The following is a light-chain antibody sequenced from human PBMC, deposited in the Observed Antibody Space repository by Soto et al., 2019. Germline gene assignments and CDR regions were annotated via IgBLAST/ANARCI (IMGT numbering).Light chain of an antibody. CDR2: KAS. V-gene: IGKV1-5*03. J-gene: IGKJ1*01. Sequence: DIQMTQSPSTLSASVGDRVAITCRASQSISTYLAWYQQKPGKAPKLLIYKASSLESGVPSRFSGSGSGAEFTLTISSLQPDDIAAYSCQQYNSYSWTFGQGTKVDIK. CDR1: QSISTY. CDR3: QQYNSYSWT.